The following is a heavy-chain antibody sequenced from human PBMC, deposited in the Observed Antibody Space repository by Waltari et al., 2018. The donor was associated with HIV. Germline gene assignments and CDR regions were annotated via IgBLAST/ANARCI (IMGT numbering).Heavy chain of an antibody. CDR2: ISYDGSNK. D-gene: IGHD4-17*01. V-gene: IGHV3-30*18. J-gene: IGHJ4*02. CDR3: AKTGYGDYGRDD. Sequence: QVQLVESGGGVVQPGRSLRLSCAASGFTFRRYGMHWVRQAPGKGLEWVAVISYDGSNKFYTDSVKGRFTISRDNSKNTLYLQMNSLRAEDTAVYYCAKTGYGDYGRDDWGQGTLVTVSS. CDR1: GFTFRRYG.